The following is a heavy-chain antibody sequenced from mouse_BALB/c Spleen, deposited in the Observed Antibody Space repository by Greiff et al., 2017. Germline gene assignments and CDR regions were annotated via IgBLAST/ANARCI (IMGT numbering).Heavy chain of an antibody. Sequence: HLVESGPELVKPGASVKVSCKASGYSFTDYNMYWVKQSHGKSLEWIGYIDPYNGGTSYNQKFKGKATLTVDKSSSTAFMHLNSLTSEDSAVYYCARRRNGNPPHYYAMDYWGQGTSVTVSS. V-gene: IGHV1S135*01. CDR3: ARRRNGNPPHYYAMDY. D-gene: IGHD2-1*01. CDR2: IDPYNGGT. J-gene: IGHJ4*01. CDR1: GYSFTDYN.